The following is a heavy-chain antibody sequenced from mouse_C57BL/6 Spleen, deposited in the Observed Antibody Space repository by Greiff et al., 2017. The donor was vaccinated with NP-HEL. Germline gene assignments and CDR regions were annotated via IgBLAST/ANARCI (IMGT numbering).Heavy chain of an antibody. J-gene: IGHJ2*01. V-gene: IGHV1-59*01. CDR1: GYTFTSYW. D-gene: IGHD2-1*01. Sequence: VQLQQPGAELVRPGTSVKLSCKASGYTFTSYWMHWVKQRPGQGLEWIGVIDPSDSYTNYNQKFKGKATLTVDTSSSTAYMQLSSLTSEDSAVYYCAIYYGNYKVGYYFDYWGQGTTLTVSS. CDR2: IDPSDSYT. CDR3: AIYYGNYKVGYYFDY.